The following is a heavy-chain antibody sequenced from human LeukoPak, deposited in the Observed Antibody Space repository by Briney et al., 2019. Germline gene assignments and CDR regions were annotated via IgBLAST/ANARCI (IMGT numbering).Heavy chain of an antibody. CDR3: ARYGYSTDLLDY. J-gene: IGHJ4*02. V-gene: IGHV4-59*11. CDR1: GGSISSHF. CDR2: IHNRGDT. Sequence: SETLSLTCTVSGGSISSHFWSWIRQPPGKGLEWIGYIHNRGDTNYNPSLKSRVTMSTDTSKNQFSLKLNSVTAADTAVYYCARYGYSTDLLDYWGQGTLVTVSS. D-gene: IGHD6-13*01.